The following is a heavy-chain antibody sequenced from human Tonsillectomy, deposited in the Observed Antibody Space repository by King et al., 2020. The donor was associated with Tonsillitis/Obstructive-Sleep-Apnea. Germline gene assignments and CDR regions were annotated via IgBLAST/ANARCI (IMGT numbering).Heavy chain of an antibody. CDR1: GFSFSRYD. D-gene: IGHD2-2*02. CDR3: ARGAYCSRTRCYSPDAFGI. V-gene: IGHV3-13*01. Sequence: VQLVESGGGLVQPGGSLRLSCAASGFSFSRYDMHWVRQATGKGLECVSAIGTAGDTYYAGSVKGRFTISRENAKNSLYLQMNSLRAGDTAVYYCARGAYCSRTRCYSPDAFGIWGQGTMVTVSS. J-gene: IGHJ3*02. CDR2: IGTAGDT.